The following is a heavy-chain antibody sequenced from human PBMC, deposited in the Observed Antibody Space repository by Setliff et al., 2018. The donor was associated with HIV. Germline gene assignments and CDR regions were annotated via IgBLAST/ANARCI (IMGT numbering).Heavy chain of an antibody. CDR2: TSRDRRYI. CDR3: ARDPASPDYYARFDY. CDR1: GFSFRNYN. D-gene: IGHD3-9*01. Sequence: GGSLRLSCAVSGFSFRNYNMNWVRQAPGKGLEWISSTSRDRRYIYYADSVKGRFTISRDNAKNSLYLQMNSLRAEDTAVYYCARDPASPDYYARFDYWGQGALVTGSS. J-gene: IGHJ4*02. V-gene: IGHV3-21*01.